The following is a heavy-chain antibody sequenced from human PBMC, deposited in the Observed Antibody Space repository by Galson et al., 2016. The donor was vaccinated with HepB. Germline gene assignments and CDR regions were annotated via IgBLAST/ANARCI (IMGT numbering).Heavy chain of an antibody. CDR3: ARVRYCSSGTCQYDAFDI. CDR2: ISYDGINK. D-gene: IGHD2-15*01. V-gene: IGHV3-30-3*01. CDR1: GFTFSFYE. Sequence: SLRLSCAASGFTFSFYEMHWVRQAPGKGLEWVTLISYDGINKNYADAVKGRFTISRDNSKNRLYLQMNSLRVEDTAVYYCARVRYCSSGTCQYDAFDIWGQGTLVTVSS. J-gene: IGHJ3*02.